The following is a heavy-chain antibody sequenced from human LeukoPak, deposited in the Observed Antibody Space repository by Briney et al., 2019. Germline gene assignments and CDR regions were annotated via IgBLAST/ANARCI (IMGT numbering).Heavy chain of an antibody. CDR3: AIGKRRITMIVVVFLDV. CDR2: IIPIFGTA. D-gene: IGHD3-22*01. CDR1: GGTFSIYA. Sequence: SVKVACKASGGTFSIYAISWVRQAPGQGLEWMGGIIPIFGTANYAQKFPGRATITADETTNTAYMELSSLRSEATAVYYCAIGKRRITMIVVVFLDVWGQGTTVTVSS. J-gene: IGHJ6*02. V-gene: IGHV1-69*13.